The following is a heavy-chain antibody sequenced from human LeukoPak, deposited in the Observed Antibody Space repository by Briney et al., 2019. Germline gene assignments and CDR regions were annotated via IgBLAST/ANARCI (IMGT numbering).Heavy chain of an antibody. CDR1: GFTFSSYS. CDR3: ARYSGYDGIRQDYYMDV. CDR2: ISSSSSTI. Sequence: GGSLRLSCAASGFTFSSYSMNWVRQAPGKGLEWVSYISSSSSTIYYADSVKGRFTISRDNAKNSLYLQMNSLRAEDTAVYYCARYSGYDGIRQDYYMDVWGKGATVTVSS. J-gene: IGHJ6*03. V-gene: IGHV3-48*01. D-gene: IGHD5-12*01.